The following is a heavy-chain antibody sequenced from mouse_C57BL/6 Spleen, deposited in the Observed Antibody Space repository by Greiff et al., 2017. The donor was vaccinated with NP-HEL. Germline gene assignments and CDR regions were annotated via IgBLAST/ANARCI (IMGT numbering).Heavy chain of an antibody. CDR2: ISDGGSYT. J-gene: IGHJ4*01. CDR1: GFTFSSYA. Sequence: EVQLVESGGGLVKPGGSLKLSCAASGFTFSSYAMSWVRQTPEKRLEWVATISDGGSYTYYPDNVKGRFTISRDNAKNNLYLQMSHLKSEDTAMYYCARDRDRAMDYWGQGTSVTVSS. V-gene: IGHV5-4*01. D-gene: IGHD3-3*01. CDR3: ARDRDRAMDY.